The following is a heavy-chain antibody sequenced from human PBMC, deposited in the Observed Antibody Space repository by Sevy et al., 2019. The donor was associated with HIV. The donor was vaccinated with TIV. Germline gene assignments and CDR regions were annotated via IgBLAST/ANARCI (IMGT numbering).Heavy chain of an antibody. CDR1: GFAFSSYW. CDR2: INSDGSST. CDR3: ARRYDSSGYYVYAFDI. J-gene: IGHJ3*02. D-gene: IGHD3-22*01. V-gene: IGHV3-74*01. Sequence: GGSLRLSCAASGFAFSSYWMHWVRQTPGKGLVWVSRINSDGSSTSYADSVKGRFTISRDNAKNTLYLQMNSLRAEDTAGYYCARRYDSSGYYVYAFDIWGQWTMVTVS.